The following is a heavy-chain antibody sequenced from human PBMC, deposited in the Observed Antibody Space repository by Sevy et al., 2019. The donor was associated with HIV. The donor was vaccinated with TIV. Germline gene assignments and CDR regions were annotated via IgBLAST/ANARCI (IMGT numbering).Heavy chain of an antibody. CDR1: GFTFSSYA. CDR3: AKDVGATGGDAFDI. D-gene: IGHD1-26*01. V-gene: IGHV3-23*01. J-gene: IGHJ3*02. CDR2: ITGRGDST. Sequence: GGSLRLSCAVSGFTFSSYAMSWVRQAPGKGLEWVSAITGRGDSTYYADSVKGRFTISRDNSKNTLYVQMNSLRAEDTALYYCAKDVGATGGDAFDIWGQGTLVTVSS.